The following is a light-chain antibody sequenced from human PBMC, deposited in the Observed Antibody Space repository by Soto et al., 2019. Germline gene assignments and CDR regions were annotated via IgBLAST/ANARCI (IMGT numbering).Light chain of an antibody. CDR2: RNN. CDR1: SSNIGSNY. Sequence: QSVLTQPPSASGTPGQRVTISCSGSSSNIGSNYVYWYQQLPGTAPKLLIYRNNQRPSGVPDRVSGSKSGTSASLAISGLRSEDEADYYCAAWDDSLSGLYVFGTGTKVTVL. CDR3: AAWDDSLSGLYV. J-gene: IGLJ1*01. V-gene: IGLV1-47*01.